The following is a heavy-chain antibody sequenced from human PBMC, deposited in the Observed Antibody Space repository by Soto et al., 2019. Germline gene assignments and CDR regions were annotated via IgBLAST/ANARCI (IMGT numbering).Heavy chain of an antibody. CDR1: GFSFGSYV. Sequence: EEQVLESGGGLVQPGGSLRLSCAASGFSFGSYVMTWVRQAPGKGLEWVSGISASGRSTYYADSVKGRFTVSRDNSKNTLYLDMNNLRVEDTAVYFCTSPFAYQVPSFWYFALWGRGTLVTVSP. V-gene: IGHV3-23*01. D-gene: IGHD2-2*01. CDR2: ISASGRST. CDR3: TSPFAYQVPSFWYFAL. J-gene: IGHJ2*01.